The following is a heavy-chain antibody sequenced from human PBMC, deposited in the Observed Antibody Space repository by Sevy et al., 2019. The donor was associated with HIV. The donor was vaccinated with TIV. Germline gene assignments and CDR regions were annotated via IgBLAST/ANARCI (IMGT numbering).Heavy chain of an antibody. D-gene: IGHD3-22*01. CDR1: GFTFSTYW. Sequence: GGSLRLSCGASGFTFSTYWMHWVRQAPGKGLVWVARIYLDGSSIRYADFVKGRFTISRDNAKDTLYLHMNSLRAEDTAVYYCVREGQYSDCGGSYPAFDYWGQGLLVTVSS. J-gene: IGHJ4*02. CDR2: IYLDGSSI. V-gene: IGHV3-74*01. CDR3: VREGQYSDCGGSYPAFDY.